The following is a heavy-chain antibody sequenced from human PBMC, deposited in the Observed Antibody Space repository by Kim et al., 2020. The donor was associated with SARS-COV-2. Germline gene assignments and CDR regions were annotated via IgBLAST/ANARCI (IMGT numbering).Heavy chain of an antibody. CDR2: IDSDASSS. J-gene: IGHJ6*01. CDR3: ACIVLPANCASYYYRLD. Sequence: GGSLRLSCAASGFTFSGHWMHWVRQAPGKGLVWVSRIDSDASSSTSADSAKGRFTISSDNGKTTLTPQLTTLRVEDTDASYCACIVLPANCASYYYRLD. D-gene: IGHD2-8*01. V-gene: IGHV3-74*01. CDR1: GFTFSGHW.